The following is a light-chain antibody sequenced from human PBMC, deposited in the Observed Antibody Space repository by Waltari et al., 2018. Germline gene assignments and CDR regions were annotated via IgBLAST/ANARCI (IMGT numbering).Light chain of an antibody. J-gene: IGLJ2*01. V-gene: IGLV6-57*01. CDR3: QSYDDNQHVV. CDR2: KDN. CDR1: SGNIASNY. Sequence: NFMLTQPHSVSESPGKTVTISCTRSSGNIASNYVQWSQQRPGSSPTTVVYKDNERPSGVPDRFSGSIDSSSNSASLTISRLKSDDEADYYCQSYDDNQHVVFGGGTKLIVL.